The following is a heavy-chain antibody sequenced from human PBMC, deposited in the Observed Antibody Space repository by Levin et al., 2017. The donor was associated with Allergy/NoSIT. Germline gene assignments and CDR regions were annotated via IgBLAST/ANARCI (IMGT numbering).Heavy chain of an antibody. V-gene: IGHV1-46*01. CDR2: INPSGGST. Sequence: ASVKVSCKASGYTFTSYYMHWVRQAPGQGLEWMGIINPSGGSTSYAQKFQGRVTMTRDTSTSTVYMELSSLRSEDTAVYYCARNGPGERLRAYYYYGMDGWGQGTTVTVSS. J-gene: IGHJ6*02. CDR1: GYTFTSYY. D-gene: IGHD4-17*01. CDR3: ARNGPGERLRAYYYYGMDG.